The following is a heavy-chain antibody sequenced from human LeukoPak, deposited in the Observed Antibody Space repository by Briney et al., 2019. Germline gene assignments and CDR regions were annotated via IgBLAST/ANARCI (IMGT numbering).Heavy chain of an antibody. V-gene: IGHV3-23*01. J-gene: IGHJ4*02. CDR3: AKDRRVFDY. CDR1: VLTFSSYA. CDR2: FSGSGGST. D-gene: IGHD3-3*01. Sequence: GGSLRLSCAASVLTFSSYAMSWVRQAPGKGLEWVSAFSGSGGSTYYADSVKGRFTISRDNSKNTLYLQMNSLRAEDTAVYYCAKDRRVFDYWGQGTLVTVSS.